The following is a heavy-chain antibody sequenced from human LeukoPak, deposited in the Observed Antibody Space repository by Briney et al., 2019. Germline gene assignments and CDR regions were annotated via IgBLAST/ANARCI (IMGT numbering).Heavy chain of an antibody. J-gene: IGHJ5*01. CDR3: AREESYYAHPFFDS. Sequence: GGSLRLSCAVSGFSFSSYEMNWVRQAPGKGLEWISYISSSGSTSYYADPVKGRFTISRDNAKNSLYLQMNSLRAEDTAVYYCAREESYYAHPFFDSWGQGTLVTVSS. CDR2: ISSSGSTS. CDR1: GFSFSSYE. V-gene: IGHV3-48*03. D-gene: IGHD3-10*01.